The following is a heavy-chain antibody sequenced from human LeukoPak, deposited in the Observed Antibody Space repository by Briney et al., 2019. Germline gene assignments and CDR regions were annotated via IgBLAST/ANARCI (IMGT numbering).Heavy chain of an antibody. CDR3: ARGHYDVLTSSYKWTPDY. CDR2: ITSGGGYT. V-gene: IGHV3-21*06. Sequence: PGGSLRLSCAASGFTFSTYNMNWVRQAPGKGLKWVSSITSGGGYTYYADSVKGRFTTSRDNAKNSLSLRLDSLRAEDTAVYYCARGHYDVLTSSYKWTPDYWGQGTLVTVSS. CDR1: GFTFSTYN. D-gene: IGHD3-9*01. J-gene: IGHJ4*02.